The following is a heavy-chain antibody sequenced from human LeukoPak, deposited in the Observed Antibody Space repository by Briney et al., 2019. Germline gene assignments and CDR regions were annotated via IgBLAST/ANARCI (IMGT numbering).Heavy chain of an antibody. Sequence: PSETLSLTCSVSGFSISSSSYYWGWIRQPPGKGLEWIGSIHYSGSTYYNPSLKSRVTISVDTSKNQFSLKLSSVTAADTAVYYCARSGGADDAFDIRGQGTMVTVSS. V-gene: IGHV4-39*01. J-gene: IGHJ3*02. D-gene: IGHD3-10*01. CDR1: GFSISSSSYY. CDR2: IHYSGST. CDR3: ARSGGADDAFDI.